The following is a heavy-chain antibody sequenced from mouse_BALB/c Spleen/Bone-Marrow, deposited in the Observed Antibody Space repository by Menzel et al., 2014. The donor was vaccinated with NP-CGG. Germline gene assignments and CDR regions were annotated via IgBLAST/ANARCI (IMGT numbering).Heavy chain of an antibody. J-gene: IGHJ3*01. CDR2: INPYNDGT. D-gene: IGHD2-1*01. V-gene: IGHV1-14*01. CDR1: GYTFTSYV. Sequence: VQLQQSGPELVKPGASVKMSCKASGYTFTSYVMHWVKQTPGQGLEWIGYINPYNDGTKYNEKLKGKATLTSDKSSSTAYMDLSSLTSEDSAVYYCARDGNYGFAYWGQGTLVTVSA. CDR3: ARDGNYGFAY.